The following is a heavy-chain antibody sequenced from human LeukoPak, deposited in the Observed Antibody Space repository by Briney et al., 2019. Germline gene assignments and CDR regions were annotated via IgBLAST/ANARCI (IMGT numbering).Heavy chain of an antibody. CDR2: ITGTTTYT. CDR3: ARMRIVGATYYFDY. Sequence: PGGSLRLSCAASGFTFSDYYMSWIRQAPGKGLEWVSFITGTTTYTYYADSVKGRFTISRDNAKKSLYLQMISLRAEDTAVYYCARMRIVGATYYFDYWGQGTLVTVSS. V-gene: IGHV3-11*03. CDR1: GFTFSDYY. J-gene: IGHJ4*02. D-gene: IGHD1-26*01.